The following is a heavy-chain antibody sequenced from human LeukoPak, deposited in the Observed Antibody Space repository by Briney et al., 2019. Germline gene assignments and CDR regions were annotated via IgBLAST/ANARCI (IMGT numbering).Heavy chain of an antibody. D-gene: IGHD3-10*01. J-gene: IGHJ4*02. CDR1: GFTFSSYA. V-gene: IGHV3-23*01. CDR3: AKRGSIYGSGSCYRPYYFDY. CDR2: ISGSGGST. Sequence: PGGSLRLSCAASGFTFSSYAMSWVRQAPGKGLEWVSAISGSGGSTYYADSVKGRFTISRDNSKNTLYLQMNSLRAEDTAVYYCAKRGSIYGSGSCYRPYYFDYWGQGTLVTVSS.